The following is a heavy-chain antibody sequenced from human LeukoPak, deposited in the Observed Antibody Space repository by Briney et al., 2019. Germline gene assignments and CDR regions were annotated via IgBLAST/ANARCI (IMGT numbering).Heavy chain of an antibody. CDR2: MNPKSGNT. D-gene: IGHD6-19*01. CDR1: GYTFTNYD. V-gene: IGHV1-8*01. J-gene: IGHJ5*02. CDR3: VRPPDTSGWYRNCFDP. Sequence: GASVKISCKTSGYTFTNYDINWVRQGTGQGLEWMGWMNPKSGNTGYAQEFQGRVTMTSNTAIGTAYMELSGLTFGDTAVYYCVRPPDTSGWYRNCFDPWGQGTLVTVSS.